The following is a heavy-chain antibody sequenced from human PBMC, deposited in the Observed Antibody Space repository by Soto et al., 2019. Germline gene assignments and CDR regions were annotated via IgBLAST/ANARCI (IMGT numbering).Heavy chain of an antibody. V-gene: IGHV4-39*01. CDR1: GGSISSSSYY. CDR3: ARHRLDIVVVPAAMGMAHGRSEFDY. CDR2: IYYSGST. D-gene: IGHD2-2*03. Sequence: SETLSLTCTVSGGSISSSSYYWGWIRQPPGKGLEWIGSIYYSGSTYYNPSLKSRVTISVDTSKNQFSLKLSSVTAADTAVYYCARHRLDIVVVPAAMGMAHGRSEFDYWGQGTLVTVSS. J-gene: IGHJ4*02.